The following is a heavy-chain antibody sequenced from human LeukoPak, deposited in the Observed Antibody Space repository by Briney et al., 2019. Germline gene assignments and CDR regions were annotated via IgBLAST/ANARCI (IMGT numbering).Heavy chain of an antibody. Sequence: GGSLRLSCAGSAFSHYYLDWVRQAPGQGLEWVSSISSSSSHTNYADFAEGRFTISRDNGKKSLFLHMNNLRAEDTAVYYCVREGITRVRGPFDVWGQGTQVIVSS. D-gene: IGHD3-10*01. V-gene: IGHV3-11*06. J-gene: IGHJ4*02. CDR1: AFSHYY. CDR3: VREGITRVRGPFDV. CDR2: ISSSSSHT.